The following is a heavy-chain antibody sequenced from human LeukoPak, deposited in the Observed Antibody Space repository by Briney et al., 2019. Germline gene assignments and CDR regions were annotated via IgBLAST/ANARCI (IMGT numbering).Heavy chain of an antibody. CDR2: IYSGGST. V-gene: IGHV3-53*01. J-gene: IGHJ4*02. CDR3: ARGVAAAGTADY. D-gene: IGHD6-13*01. Sequence: GGSLRLSCAASGFTFSSYAMSWVRQAPGKGLEWVSVIYSGGSTYYADSVKGRFTISRDNSKNTLYLQMNSLRAEDTAVYYCARGVAAAGTADYWGQGTLVTVSS. CDR1: GFTFSSYA.